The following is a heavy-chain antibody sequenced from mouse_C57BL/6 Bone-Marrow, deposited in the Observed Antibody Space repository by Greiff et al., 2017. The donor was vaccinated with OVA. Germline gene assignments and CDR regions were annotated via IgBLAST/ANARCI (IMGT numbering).Heavy chain of an antibody. CDR3: ARLEFLWGGYYAMDY. D-gene: IGHD1-1*02. V-gene: IGHV5-15*01. CDR2: ISNLAYSI. J-gene: IGHJ4*01. CDR1: GFTFSDYG. Sequence: EVHLVESGGGLVQPGGSLKLSCAASGFTFSDYGMAWVRQAPRKGPEWVAFISNLAYSIYYADTVTGRFNISRENAKNTLYLEMSSLRSEDTAMYYCARLEFLWGGYYAMDYWGQGTSVTVSS.